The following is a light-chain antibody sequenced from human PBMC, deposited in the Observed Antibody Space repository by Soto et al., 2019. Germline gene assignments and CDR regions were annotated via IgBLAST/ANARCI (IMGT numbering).Light chain of an antibody. Sequence: DIQMIQSPSSLSASVGDRVTIACRASQSISSYLNWYQQKPGKAPKLLIYAASSLQSGVPSRFSGSGSGTDFTLTISSLQPEHFATYYCQQSYSTPRTFGQGTKVDIK. CDR2: AAS. CDR3: QQSYSTPRT. CDR1: QSISSY. J-gene: IGKJ1*01. V-gene: IGKV1-39*01.